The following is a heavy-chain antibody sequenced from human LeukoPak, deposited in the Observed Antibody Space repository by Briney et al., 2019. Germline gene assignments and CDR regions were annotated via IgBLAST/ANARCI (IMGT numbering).Heavy chain of an antibody. J-gene: IGHJ4*02. CDR1: GFTFSGYT. D-gene: IGHD2-21*01. CDR3: ARAIYCSDDCYTRPFDF. Sequence: PGGSLRLSCAASGFTFSGYTMNWVRQAPGKGLEWVSYISSSSSTIYYADSVKGRFTISRDNAKSSLYLQMNSLRAEDTAVYYCARAIYCSDDCYTRPFDFWGQGTLVTVSS. CDR2: ISSSSSTI. V-gene: IGHV3-48*01.